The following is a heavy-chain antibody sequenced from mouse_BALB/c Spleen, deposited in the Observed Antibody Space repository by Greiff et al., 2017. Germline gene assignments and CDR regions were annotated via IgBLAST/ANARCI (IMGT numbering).Heavy chain of an antibody. D-gene: IGHD2-14*01. V-gene: IGHV3-6*02. Sequence: EVQLVESGPGLVKPSQSLSLTCSVTGYSITSGYYWTWIRQFPGNTLEWIGYISYDGSNNYNPYLKNRISITRYTSKNQFFLKLNSVITEDTATYYCARGVRGLAYWGQGTLVTVSA. J-gene: IGHJ3*01. CDR1: GYSITSGYY. CDR3: ARGVRGLAY. CDR2: ISYDGSN.